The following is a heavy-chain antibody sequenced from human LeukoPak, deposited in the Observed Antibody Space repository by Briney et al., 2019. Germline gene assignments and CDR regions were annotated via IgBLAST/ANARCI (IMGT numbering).Heavy chain of an antibody. Sequence: ASVKVSCKASGYTFTSYDINWERQATGQGLEWMGWINPNSGGTNYAQKFQGRVTMTRDTSISTAYMELSRLRSDDTAVYYCAAMVTFDYWGQGTLVTVSS. CDR3: AAMVTFDY. CDR1: GYTFTSYD. V-gene: IGHV1-2*02. CDR2: INPNSGGT. D-gene: IGHD5-18*01. J-gene: IGHJ4*02.